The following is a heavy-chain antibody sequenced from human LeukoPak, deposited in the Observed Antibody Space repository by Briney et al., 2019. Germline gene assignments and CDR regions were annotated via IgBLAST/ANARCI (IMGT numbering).Heavy chain of an antibody. CDR3: AKRALGVPAPI. J-gene: IGHJ4*02. CDR2: ISYDGSNK. Sequence: GGSLRLSCAASGFTFSSYAMHWVRQAPGKGLEWVAVISYDGSNKYYADSVKGRFTISRDNSKNTLYLQMNSLRAEDTAVYYCAKRALGVPAPIWGQGTLVTVSS. CDR1: GFTFSSYA. V-gene: IGHV3-30-3*01. D-gene: IGHD2-2*01.